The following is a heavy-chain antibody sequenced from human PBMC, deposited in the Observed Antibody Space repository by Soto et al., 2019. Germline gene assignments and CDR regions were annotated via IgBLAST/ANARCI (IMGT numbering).Heavy chain of an antibody. V-gene: IGHV4-59*01. Sequence: ASETLSLTCTVSGGSISSDYWSWIRQPPGKGLEWIGYIYYSGSTNYNPSLKSRVTISVDTSKNQFSLKLSSVTAADTAVYYCARGYYYDSSGYYSAFDIWGQGTMVTVSS. CDR1: GGSISSDY. J-gene: IGHJ3*02. D-gene: IGHD3-22*01. CDR2: IYYSGST. CDR3: ARGYYYDSSGYYSAFDI.